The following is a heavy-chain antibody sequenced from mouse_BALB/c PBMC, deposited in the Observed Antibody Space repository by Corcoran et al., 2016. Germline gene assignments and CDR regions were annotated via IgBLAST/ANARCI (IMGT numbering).Heavy chain of an antibody. V-gene: IGHV14-3*02. D-gene: IGHD3-2*01. CDR1: GFNIKDTY. Sequence: EEQLQQSGAELMKPGASVKLCCTASGFNIKDTYMHWVKQSPEQGMEWIGRIDPANGNTKYDPKFQGKATMTADTSSNTAYLQLSSLTSEDTAVYYCARDSSGYNFDYWGQGTTLTVSS. J-gene: IGHJ2*01. CDR3: ARDSSGYNFDY. CDR2: IDPANGNT.